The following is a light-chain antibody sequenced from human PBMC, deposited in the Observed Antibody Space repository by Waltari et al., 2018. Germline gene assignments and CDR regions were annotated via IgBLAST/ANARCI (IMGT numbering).Light chain of an antibody. Sequence: EIVLTQSPGTLSLSPGERATLSCRTSQSVGRTLAWYQQKPGQAPRLLIYGASIRATGIPDRFSGSGSETDSSLTISRLEPEDFAVYYCQHYVRLPVTFCQGTKVEIK. CDR1: QSVGRT. CDR3: QHYVRLPVT. V-gene: IGKV3-20*01. CDR2: GAS. J-gene: IGKJ1*01.